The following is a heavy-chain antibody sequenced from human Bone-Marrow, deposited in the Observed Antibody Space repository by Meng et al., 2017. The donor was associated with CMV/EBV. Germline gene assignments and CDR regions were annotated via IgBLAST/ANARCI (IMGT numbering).Heavy chain of an antibody. CDR3: ARDRDSSSWDEIYYYYGMDV. D-gene: IGHD6-13*01. Sequence: GGSLRLSCAASGFTFDDYTMHWVRQAPGKGLEWVSLISWDGGSTYYADSVKGRFTISRDNSKNSLYLQVNSLRAEDTALYYCARDRDSSSWDEIYYYYGMDVWGQGTTVTVSS. CDR1: GFTFDDYT. V-gene: IGHV3-43*01. J-gene: IGHJ6*02. CDR2: ISWDGGST.